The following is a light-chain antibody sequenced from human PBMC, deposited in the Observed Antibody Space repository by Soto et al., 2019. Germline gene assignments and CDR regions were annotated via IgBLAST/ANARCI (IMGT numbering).Light chain of an antibody. Sequence: QSALTQPPSASGSPGQSVTISCTGTKNDIGVYDFVSWYQHHPGKAPRLIIYEVVQRPSGVPDRFSGSKSRNTASLTVSGLQAADEADYFCKSYAGSNTYVFGSGTNVTVL. CDR3: KSYAGSNTYV. J-gene: IGLJ1*01. CDR1: KNDIGVYDF. CDR2: EVV. V-gene: IGLV2-8*01.